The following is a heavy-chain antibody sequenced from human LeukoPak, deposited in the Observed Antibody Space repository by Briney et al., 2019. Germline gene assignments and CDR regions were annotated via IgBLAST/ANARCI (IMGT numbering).Heavy chain of an antibody. V-gene: IGHV6-1*01. CDR1: GDSVSSNSAA. CDR3: ASSSWHDDAFDI. CDR2: TYYRSKWYN. D-gene: IGHD6-13*01. J-gene: IGHJ3*02. Sequence: SQTLSLTCAIPGDSVSSNSAAWSWIRQSPSRGLEWLGRTYYRSKWYNDYAVSVKSRITINPDTSKNQFSLQLNSVTPEDTAVYYCASSSWHDDAFDIWGQGTMVTVSS.